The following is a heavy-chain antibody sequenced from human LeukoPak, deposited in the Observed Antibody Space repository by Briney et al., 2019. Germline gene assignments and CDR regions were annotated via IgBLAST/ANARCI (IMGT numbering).Heavy chain of an antibody. Sequence: SQTLSLTCAISGDSVSRNSAAWNWLRRSPSRGLEWLGRTYYRSKWYNDYAVSVKRRITINPDTSKNHFSLQLDSVTPEDTAVYWCNSGNYFFDSWGQGTLVTVSS. CDR3: NSGNYFFDS. CDR1: GDSVSRNSAA. CDR2: TYYRSKWYN. J-gene: IGHJ4*02. D-gene: IGHD3-10*01. V-gene: IGHV6-1*01.